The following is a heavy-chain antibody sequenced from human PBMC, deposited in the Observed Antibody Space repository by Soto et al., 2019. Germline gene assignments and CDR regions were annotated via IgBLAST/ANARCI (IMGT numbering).Heavy chain of an antibody. D-gene: IGHD3-22*01. J-gene: IGHJ4*02. V-gene: IGHV3-30*03. CDR2: ISYDGSNK. Sequence: PGGSLRLSCAASGFTFSSYGMHWVRQAPGKGLEWVAVISYDGSNKYYADSVKGRFTISRDNSKNTLYLQMNSLRAEDTAVYYCARDRAGDSSGYYYVDQDYWGQGTLVTVSS. CDR1: GFTFSSYG. CDR3: ARDRAGDSSGYYYVDQDY.